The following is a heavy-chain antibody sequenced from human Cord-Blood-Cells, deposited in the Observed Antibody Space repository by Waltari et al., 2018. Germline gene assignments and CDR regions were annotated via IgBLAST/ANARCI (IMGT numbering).Heavy chain of an antibody. Sequence: EVQLVESGGGLVQPGGSLRLSCAASGFTFSSYEMNWVRQAPGKGLEWVSYISSSGSTIYYADSVKGRFTISGDNAKNSLYLQMNSLRAEDTAVYYCARDGVLLWFGELFDYWGQGTLVTVSS. J-gene: IGHJ4*02. CDR3: ARDGVLLWFGELFDY. CDR1: GFTFSSYE. D-gene: IGHD3-10*01. CDR2: ISSSGSTI. V-gene: IGHV3-48*03.